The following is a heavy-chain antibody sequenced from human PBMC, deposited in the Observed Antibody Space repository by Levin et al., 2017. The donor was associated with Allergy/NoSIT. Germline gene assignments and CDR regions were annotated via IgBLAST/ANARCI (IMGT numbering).Heavy chain of an antibody. V-gene: IGHV1-2*02. CDR1: GYTFTGYY. D-gene: IGHD5-18*01. CDR3: ARSNTAMVMVGY. J-gene: IGHJ4*02. Sequence: GASVKVSCKASGYTFTGYYMHWVRQAPGQGLEWMGWINPNSGGTNYAQKFQARVTMTRDTSISTAYMELSRLRSDDTAVYYCARSNTAMVMVGYWGQGTLVTVSS. CDR2: INPNSGGT.